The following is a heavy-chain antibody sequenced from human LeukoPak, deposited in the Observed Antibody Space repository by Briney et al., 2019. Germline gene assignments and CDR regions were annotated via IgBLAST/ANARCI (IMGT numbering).Heavy chain of an antibody. CDR1: GYKYSDYY. J-gene: IGHJ3*02. V-gene: IGHV1-2*02. D-gene: IGHD3-22*01. CDR2: INPHSGGT. CDR3: ARVGRLYDRKHTAAYDI. Sequence: ASVKVSCKASGYKYSDYYIHWVRHAPGQGLEWMGWINPHSGGTRYAPKFQGRVTMSSDTSINTAYMEMRSLRSDDTAVFHCARVGRLYDRKHTAAYDIWGQGTRVTVSS.